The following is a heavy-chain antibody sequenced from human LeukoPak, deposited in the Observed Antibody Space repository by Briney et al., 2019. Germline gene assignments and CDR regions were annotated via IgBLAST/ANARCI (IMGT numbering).Heavy chain of an antibody. J-gene: IGHJ4*02. CDR3: ARREGIGRNSGSYYGLNENYFDY. D-gene: IGHD1-26*01. Sequence: TASETLSLTCTVSGGSISSYYWSWIRQPAGKGLEWIGRIYTSGSTNYNPSLKSRVTMSVDTSKNQFSLKLSSVTAADTAVYYCARREGIGRNSGSYYGLNENYFDYWGQGTLVTVSS. CDR2: IYTSGST. V-gene: IGHV4-4*07. CDR1: GGSISSYY.